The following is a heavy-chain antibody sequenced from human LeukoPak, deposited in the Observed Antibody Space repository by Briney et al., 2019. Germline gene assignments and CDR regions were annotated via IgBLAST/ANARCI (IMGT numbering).Heavy chain of an antibody. J-gene: IGHJ4*02. CDR1: GGSFSGYY. D-gene: IGHD4-17*01. CDR2: INHSGST. CDR3: ARGYGGLLDY. Sequence: PSETLSLTRAVYGGSFSGYYWSWIRQPPGKGLEWIGEINHSGSTNYNPSLKSRVTISVDTSKNQFSLKLSSVTAADTAVYYCARGYGGLLDYWGQGTLVTVSS. V-gene: IGHV4-34*01.